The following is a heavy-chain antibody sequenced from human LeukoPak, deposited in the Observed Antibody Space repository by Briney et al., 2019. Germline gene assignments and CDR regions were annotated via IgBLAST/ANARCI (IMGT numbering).Heavy chain of an antibody. Sequence: ASVKVSCKASGYTFTGYYMHWVRQAPGQGLEWMGWINPNSGGTNYAQKFQGRVTMTRDTSISTAYMELSRLRSDDTAVYYCASVYCGGDCYPLYYYYGMGVWGQGTTVTVSS. D-gene: IGHD2-21*02. CDR3: ASVYCGGDCYPLYYYYGMGV. CDR1: GYTFTGYY. CDR2: INPNSGGT. V-gene: IGHV1-2*02. J-gene: IGHJ6*02.